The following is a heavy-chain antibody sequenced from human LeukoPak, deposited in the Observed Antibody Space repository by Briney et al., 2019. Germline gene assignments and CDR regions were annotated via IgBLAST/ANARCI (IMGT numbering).Heavy chain of an antibody. J-gene: IGHJ4*02. CDR1: VGTFSSYA. Sequence: SVNVSFKASVGTFSSYAISWVRQAPGQGLEWMGRIIPILGIANYAQKFQGRVTSTAANSTSTAYMELSSLRSEDTAVYYCARGVRPRGYCSGGSYYEIDYWGQGTLVTVSS. V-gene: IGHV1-69*04. D-gene: IGHD2-15*01. CDR2: IIPILGIA. CDR3: ARGVRPRGYCSGGSYYEIDY.